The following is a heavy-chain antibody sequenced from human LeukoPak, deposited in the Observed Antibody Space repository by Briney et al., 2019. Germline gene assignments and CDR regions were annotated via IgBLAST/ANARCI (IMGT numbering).Heavy chain of an antibody. CDR3: ARAGLYTQKIAVAGHFDY. Sequence: GASVKVSCKASGYTFTGYYMHWVRQAPGQGLEWMGWINPNSGGTNYAQKFQGRVTITRDTSASTAYMELSSLRSEDTAVYYCARAGLYTQKIAVAGHFDYWGQGTLVTVSS. CDR2: INPNSGGT. J-gene: IGHJ4*02. D-gene: IGHD6-19*01. CDR1: GYTFTGYY. V-gene: IGHV1-2*02.